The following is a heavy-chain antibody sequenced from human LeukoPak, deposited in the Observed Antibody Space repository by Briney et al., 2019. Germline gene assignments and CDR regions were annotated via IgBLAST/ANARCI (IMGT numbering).Heavy chain of an antibody. CDR2: INHSGST. J-gene: IGHJ6*03. D-gene: IGHD4-17*01. CDR3: ARAHGDYVSYYYYYYMDV. Sequence: PSEALSLTCVVYLGSFSGYYWSWIREPPGKGLGWIGEINHSGSTNYNPSLKSRVTISVDTSKNQFSLKLSSVTAADTAVYYCARAHGDYVSYYYYYYMDVWGKGTTVTVSS. V-gene: IGHV4-34*01. CDR1: LGSFSGYY.